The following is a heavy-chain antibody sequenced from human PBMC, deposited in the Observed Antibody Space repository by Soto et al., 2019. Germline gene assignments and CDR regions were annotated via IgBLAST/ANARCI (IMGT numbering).Heavy chain of an antibody. Sequence: SETLSLTCTVSGGSISSYYWSWIRQPPGKGLEWIGYIYYSGSTNYNPSLKSRVTISVGTSKNQFSLKLSSVTAADTAVYYCARKRKDYYYYYMDVWGKGTTVTVSS. J-gene: IGHJ6*03. D-gene: IGHD2-15*01. CDR3: ARKRKDYYYYYMDV. V-gene: IGHV4-59*01. CDR2: IYYSGST. CDR1: GGSISSYY.